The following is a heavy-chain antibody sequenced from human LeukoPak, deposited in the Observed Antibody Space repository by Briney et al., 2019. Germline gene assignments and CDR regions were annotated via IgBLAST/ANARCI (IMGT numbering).Heavy chain of an antibody. Sequence: GSLRLSCAASGFTFSSYAMSWVRQAPGKRLEWVSAISGSGGSTYYADSVKGRFTISRDNSKNTLYLQMNSLRAEDTAVYYCAKDELVRGVNGMDVWGQGTTVTVSS. CDR1: GFTFSSYA. J-gene: IGHJ6*02. CDR3: AKDELVRGVNGMDV. V-gene: IGHV3-23*01. CDR2: ISGSGGST. D-gene: IGHD3-10*01.